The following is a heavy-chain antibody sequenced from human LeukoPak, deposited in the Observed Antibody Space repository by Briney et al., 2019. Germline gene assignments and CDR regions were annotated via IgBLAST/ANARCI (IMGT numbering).Heavy chain of an antibody. J-gene: IGHJ4*02. CDR2: INPNSGGT. D-gene: IGHD3-10*01. Sequence: ASVKVSCKASGYAFNDIYFNWVRQAPGQGLEWMGWINPNSGGTNYAQKFQGRVTMTRDTSISTAYMELSRLRSDDTAVYYCARDDGSGSYLFDYWGQGTLVTVSS. CDR1: GYAFNDIY. CDR3: ARDDGSGSYLFDY. V-gene: IGHV1-2*02.